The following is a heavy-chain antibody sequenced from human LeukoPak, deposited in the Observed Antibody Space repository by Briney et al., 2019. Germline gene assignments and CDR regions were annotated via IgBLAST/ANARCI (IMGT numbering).Heavy chain of an antibody. CDR1: GYTFTSYD. CDR3: ARDPRTVGATSFDY. V-gene: IGHV1-8*01. Sequence: GASVKVSCKASGYTFTSYDINWVRQATGQGLEWMGWMNPNSGNTGYAQKFQGRVTMTRNTSISTAYMELSSLRSEDTAVYYCARDPRTVGATSFDYWGQGTLVTVSS. J-gene: IGHJ4*02. CDR2: MNPNSGNT. D-gene: IGHD1-26*01.